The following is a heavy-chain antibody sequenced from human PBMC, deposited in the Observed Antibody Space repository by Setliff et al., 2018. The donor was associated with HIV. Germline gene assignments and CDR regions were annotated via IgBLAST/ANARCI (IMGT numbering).Heavy chain of an antibody. CDR3: VCDISPDDGYYRLNYFDY. J-gene: IGHJ4*02. CDR1: SGSVSRSDYY. Sequence: PSETLSLTCTVSSGSVSRSDYYWDWLRHTPGKGLEWIGNTNWSGLTFYTPSLKSRVTISVDTSKNQFSLRLNSITAADTAVYYCVCDISPDDGYYRLNYFDYWGQGTLVTVSS. V-gene: IGHV4-39*01. CDR2: TNWSGLT. D-gene: IGHD1-26*01.